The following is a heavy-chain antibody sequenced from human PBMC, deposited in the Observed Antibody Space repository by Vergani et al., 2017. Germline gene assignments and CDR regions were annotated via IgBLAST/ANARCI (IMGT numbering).Heavy chain of an antibody. D-gene: IGHD3-10*01. V-gene: IGHV3-49*03. CDR3: VRDQVTMLRGSDALDI. J-gene: IGHJ3*02. CDR1: GFTFGYYA. CDR2: IRSKAYGQAT. Sequence: EVQLVESGGDLVQPGRSLRLSCTASGFTFGYYAMDWFRQAPGQGLEWVGGIRSKAYGQATISAASVKGRFIISRDDSKSIAYLQMNNLQTEDTAMYYCVRDQVTMLRGSDALDIWGQGTMVTVSS.